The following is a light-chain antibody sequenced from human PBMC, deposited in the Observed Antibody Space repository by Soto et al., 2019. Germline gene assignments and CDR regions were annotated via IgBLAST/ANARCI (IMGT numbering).Light chain of an antibody. V-gene: IGLV2-14*01. CDR3: SSYTSSSTYV. Sequence: QSVLTQPASVSGSPGQSITISCTGTSSDVVGYNYVSWYQHHPGKAPKLMIYEVSNRPSGVSNRFSGSKSGNTASLTISGLQAEDEADYYCSSYTSSSTYVFGTGTKLTVL. CDR1: SSDVVGYNY. J-gene: IGLJ1*01. CDR2: EVS.